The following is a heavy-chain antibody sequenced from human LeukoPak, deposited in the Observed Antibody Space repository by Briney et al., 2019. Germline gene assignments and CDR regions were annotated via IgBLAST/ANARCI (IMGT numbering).Heavy chain of an antibody. CDR1: GFTFSSYS. CDR2: ISSSSSYI. Sequence: SGGSLRLSCAASGFTFSSYSMNWVRQAPGKGLEWVSSISSSSSYIYYADSVKGRFTISRDNAKNSLYLQMNSLRAEDTAVYYCARVSSGWYPYFDYWGQGTLVTVSS. J-gene: IGHJ4*02. V-gene: IGHV3-21*01. CDR3: ARVSSGWYPYFDY. D-gene: IGHD6-19*01.